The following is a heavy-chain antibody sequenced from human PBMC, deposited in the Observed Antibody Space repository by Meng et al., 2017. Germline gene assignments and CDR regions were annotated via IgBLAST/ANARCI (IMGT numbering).Heavy chain of an antibody. CDR3: ASRPGAHRYVWWYFDY. CDR2: IIPIFGTA. V-gene: IGHV1-69*05. D-gene: IGHD2-8*02. J-gene: IGHJ4*02. CDR1: GGTFSSYA. Sequence: SVKVSCKASGGTFSSYAISWVRQAPGQGLEWMGGIIPIFGTANYAQKFQGRVTITTDESTSTAYMELSSLRSEDTAVYYCASRPGAHRYVWWYFDYWGQGTLVTVAS.